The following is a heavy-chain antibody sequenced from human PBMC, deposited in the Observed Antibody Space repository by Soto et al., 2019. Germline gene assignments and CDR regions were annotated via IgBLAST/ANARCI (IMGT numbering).Heavy chain of an antibody. Sequence: EVQLLESGGGFVQPGGSLRLSCAASGFTFSNYAMSWVRQAPGKGLEWVSAITAYGDSTHYADSVKGRFTISRDSPKNTLYLQMDSLRAEDTAVYYCAKDPLWYDSDWYPPPGVDTWGQGTLVTVSS. J-gene: IGHJ5*02. D-gene: IGHD6-19*01. V-gene: IGHV3-23*01. CDR2: ITAYGDST. CDR1: GFTFSNYA. CDR3: AKDPLWYDSDWYPPPGVDT.